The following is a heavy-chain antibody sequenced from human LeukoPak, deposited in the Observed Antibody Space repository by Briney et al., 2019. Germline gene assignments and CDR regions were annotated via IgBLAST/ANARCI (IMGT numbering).Heavy chain of an antibody. D-gene: IGHD1-1*01. CDR3: AKFAYNWNAPDGFDM. V-gene: IGHV3-30*18. CDR1: RFSFSDYD. CDR2: ISYDGSVK. Sequence: GGSLRLSCRASRFSFSDYDMHWVRQAPGKGLEWVAVISYDGSVKHYADSVRGRFTISRDNSKSTLFLQMNSLRTDGTSVYFCAKFAYNWNAPDGFDMWGQGTMVIVSS. J-gene: IGHJ3*02.